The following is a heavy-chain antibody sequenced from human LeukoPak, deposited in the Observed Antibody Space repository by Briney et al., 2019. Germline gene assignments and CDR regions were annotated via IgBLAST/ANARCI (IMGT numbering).Heavy chain of an antibody. V-gene: IGHV3-30-3*01. CDR2: ISYDGSNK. J-gene: IGHJ4*02. CDR1: GFTFSSYA. CDR3: ARDSSVIKSYGGYSSGWDPFDY. Sequence: GRSLRLSCAASGFTFSSYAMHWVRQAPGKGLEWVAVISYDGSNKYYADSVKGRFTISRDNSKNTLYLQMNSLRAEDTAVYYCARDSSVIKSYGGYSSGWDPFDYWGQGTLVTVSS. D-gene: IGHD6-19*01.